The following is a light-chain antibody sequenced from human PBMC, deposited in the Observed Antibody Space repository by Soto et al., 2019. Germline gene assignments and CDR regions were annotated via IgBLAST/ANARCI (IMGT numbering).Light chain of an antibody. J-gene: IGKJ2*01. Sequence: EIVLTQSPATLSLSPGERATLSCRASQSVSTYLGWYQEKPGQHPRIVFSEASNRATGIPARFSGSGSGTDFTLTISSLEPEDFAGDFCHRRYSWPHTFGRGTKLEI. V-gene: IGKV3-11*01. CDR3: HRRYSWPHT. CDR2: EAS. CDR1: QSVSTY.